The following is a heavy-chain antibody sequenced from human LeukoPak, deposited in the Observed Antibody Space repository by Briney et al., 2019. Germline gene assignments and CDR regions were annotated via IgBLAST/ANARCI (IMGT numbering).Heavy chain of an antibody. CDR3: TTGLRAADKN. Sequence: PGGSLRLSCAASGFTFSSYAMSCVREAPGKGLEWVSAISGSGGSTYYADSVKGRFTISRDNSKNTLYLQMNSLKTEDTAVYYCTTGLRAADKNWGLGTLVTLSS. CDR2: ISGSGGST. J-gene: IGHJ4*02. V-gene: IGHV3-23*01. CDR1: GFTFSSYA. D-gene: IGHD6-13*01.